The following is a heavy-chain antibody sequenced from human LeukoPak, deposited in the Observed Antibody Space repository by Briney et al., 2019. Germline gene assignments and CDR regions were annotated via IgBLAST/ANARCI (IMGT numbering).Heavy chain of an antibody. V-gene: IGHV4-39*07. J-gene: IGHJ4*02. CDR1: GGSISSSSYY. CDR2: IYYSGST. D-gene: IGHD3-16*01. CDR3: AREQSGSYANY. Sequence: SETLSLTCTVSGGSISSSSYYWGWIRQPPGKGLEWIGSIYYSGSTYYNPSLKSRVTISVDTSKNQFSLKLTSVTAADTAVYFCAREQSGSYANYWGQGTLVTVSS.